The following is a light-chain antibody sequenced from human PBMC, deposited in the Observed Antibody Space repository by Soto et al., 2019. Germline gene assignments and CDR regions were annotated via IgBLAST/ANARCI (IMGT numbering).Light chain of an antibody. V-gene: IGLV1-44*01. CDR1: NSDIGSNT. J-gene: IGLJ2*01. CDR3: AARDDSLYGVV. Sequence: QSVLTHPPSASGTPGQRVTISCSGSNSDIGSNTVSWYQQLAGTAPKLLIYSSNQRPSGVPDRFSGSKSGTSASLAISGLQTEDEADYYCAARDDSLYGVVFGGGTKLTVL. CDR2: SSN.